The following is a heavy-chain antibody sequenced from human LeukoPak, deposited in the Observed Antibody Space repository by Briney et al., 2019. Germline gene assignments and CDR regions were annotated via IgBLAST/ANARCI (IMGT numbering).Heavy chain of an antibody. Sequence: SETLSLTCAVYGGSFSGYYWSWIRQPPGKGLEWIGEINHSGSTNYNPSLKSRVTISVDTSKNQFSLKLSSVTAADTAVYYCARGIAPMVRGVMGIYFDYWGQGTLVTVSS. CDR3: ARGIAPMVRGVMGIYFDY. J-gene: IGHJ4*02. CDR2: INHSGST. CDR1: GGSFSGYY. D-gene: IGHD3-10*01. V-gene: IGHV4-34*01.